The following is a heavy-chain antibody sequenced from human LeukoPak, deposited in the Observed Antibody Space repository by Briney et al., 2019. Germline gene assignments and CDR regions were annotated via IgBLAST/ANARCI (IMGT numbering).Heavy chain of an antibody. CDR3: AKHSGSNHFDY. J-gene: IGHJ4*02. V-gene: IGHV3-23*01. D-gene: IGHD6-6*01. CDR2: ISGSGGST. CDR1: GFTFSSYA. Sequence: GGSLRLSCAASGFTFSSYAMSWVRQAPGKGLEWVSAISGSGGSTYYADSVKGRFTISRDNSKSTLYLQMNSLRAEDTAIYYCAKHSGSNHFDYWGQGTLVNVSS.